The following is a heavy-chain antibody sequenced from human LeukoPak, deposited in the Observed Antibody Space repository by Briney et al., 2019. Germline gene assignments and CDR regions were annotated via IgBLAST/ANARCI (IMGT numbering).Heavy chain of an antibody. J-gene: IGHJ6*02. CDR3: ARDGSAADIYYYYGMDV. D-gene: IGHD3-10*01. CDR2: ISAYNGNT. Sequence: ASVKVSCKASGYTFTSYGIRWVRQAPGQGLEWMGWISAYNGNTNYAQKLQGRVTMTKDTSTSTAYMELRSLRSDDTAVYYCARDGSAADIYYYYGMDVWGQGTTVTVSS. CDR1: GYTFTSYG. V-gene: IGHV1-18*01.